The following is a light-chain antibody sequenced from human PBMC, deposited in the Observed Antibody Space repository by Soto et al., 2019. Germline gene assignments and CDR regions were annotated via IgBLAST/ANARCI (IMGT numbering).Light chain of an antibody. CDR2: GVS. CDR3: ISYTGSSTSYV. V-gene: IGLV2-14*01. J-gene: IGLJ1*01. Sequence: QSALTQPASGSGSPGQSITISCSGTRSDIGSCNYVAWYQQFPGKTPKILIYGVSNRPSGVSSRYSGSNSGNTSSLTISGLQAEDEADYYCISYTGSSTSYVFGSGTKVTVL. CDR1: RSDIGSCNY.